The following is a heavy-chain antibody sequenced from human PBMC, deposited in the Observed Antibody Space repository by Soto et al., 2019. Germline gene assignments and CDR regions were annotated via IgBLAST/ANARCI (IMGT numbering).Heavy chain of an antibody. CDR1: GFTFSSYW. CDR2: INSDGSST. V-gene: IGHV3-74*01. CDR3: ARVGAPPYNWNPYFDY. J-gene: IGHJ4*02. Sequence: EVQLVESGGGLVQPGGSLRLSCAASGFTFSSYWMHWVRQAPGQGLVWVSRINSDGSSTSYADSVKGRFTISRDNAKNTLYLQMNRLRAEDTAVYYCARVGAPPYNWNPYFDYWGQGTLVTVSS. D-gene: IGHD1-20*01.